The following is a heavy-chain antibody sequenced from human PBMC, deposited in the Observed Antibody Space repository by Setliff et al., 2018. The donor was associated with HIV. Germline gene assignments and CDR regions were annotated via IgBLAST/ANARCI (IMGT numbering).Heavy chain of an antibody. CDR2: ISSDNGNT. D-gene: IGHD2-15*01. CDR1: GYSFRNYD. CDR3: ARLSCTDGNCFPYN. J-gene: IGHJ4*02. Sequence: ASVKVSCKASGYSFRNYDLNWVRQAPGQGLEWMGWISSDNGNTIYAQKFQGRVAMTIDTSTSTAHMELRSLTSDDTAVYYCARLSCTDGNCFPYNWGQGTLVTVSS. V-gene: IGHV1-18*01.